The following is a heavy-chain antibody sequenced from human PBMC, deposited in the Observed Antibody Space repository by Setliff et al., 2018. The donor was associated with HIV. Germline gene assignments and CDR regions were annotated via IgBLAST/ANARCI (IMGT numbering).Heavy chain of an antibody. CDR3: ARGGTSSNWFDP. J-gene: IGHJ5*02. D-gene: IGHD2-2*01. Sequence: SETLSLTCTVSGGSISSSSYYWGWIRQPPGKGREWIGSIFYSEITNYNPSLTSRVTISLDMSKNQFSLKLTSVTAADTAVYYCARGGTSSNWFDPWGQGTLVTVSS. CDR1: GGSISSSSYY. CDR2: IFYSEIT. V-gene: IGHV4-39*07.